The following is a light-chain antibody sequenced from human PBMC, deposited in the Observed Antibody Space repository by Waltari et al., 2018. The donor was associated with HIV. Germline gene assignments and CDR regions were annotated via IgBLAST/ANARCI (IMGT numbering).Light chain of an antibody. CDR1: QSIRTH. V-gene: IGKV1-39*01. Sequence: DIQMTQSPSSLSASIGARVTITCRASQSIRTHLNWYQQKPGKPPRLLIYGASSFQSGVPARFSGSGSGTDFTLTINTLQPEDFATYYCQQSYNSPWTFGQGTKVEV. J-gene: IGKJ1*01. CDR2: GAS. CDR3: QQSYNSPWT.